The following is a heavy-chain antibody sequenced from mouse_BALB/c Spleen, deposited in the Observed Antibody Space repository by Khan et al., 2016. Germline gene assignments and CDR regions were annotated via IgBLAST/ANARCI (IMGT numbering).Heavy chain of an antibody. CDR3: ARDYYGSSFFDY. J-gene: IGHJ3*01. D-gene: IGHD1-1*01. Sequence: EVQLQESGPGLVKPSQSLSLTCTVTGYSITSDYAWNWIRQFPGDKLEWMAYINYSGGTSYNPSLKSRISITRDTSTNQFFLQLNSVTAEDTATYYCARDYYGSSFFDYWGQGTLVTVSA. CDR2: INYSGGT. CDR1: GYSITSDYA. V-gene: IGHV3-2*02.